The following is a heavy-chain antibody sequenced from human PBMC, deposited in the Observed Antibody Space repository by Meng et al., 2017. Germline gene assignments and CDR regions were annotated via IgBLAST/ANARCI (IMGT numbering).Heavy chain of an antibody. V-gene: IGHV3-21*01. J-gene: IGHJ4*02. CDR3: ARAKGRDGYNFG. Sequence: GGSLRLSCAASGFTFSSYSMNWVRQAPGKGLEWVSSISSSSSYKYYADSVKGRFTISRDNAKNSLYLQMNSLRAEDTAVYYCARAKGRDGYNFGWGQGTLVTVSS. CDR1: GFTFSSYS. D-gene: IGHD5-24*01. CDR2: ISSSSSYK.